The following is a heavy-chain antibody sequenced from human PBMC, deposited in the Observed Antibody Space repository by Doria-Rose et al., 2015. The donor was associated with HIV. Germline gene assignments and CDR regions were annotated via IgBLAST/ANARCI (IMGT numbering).Heavy chain of an antibody. CDR2: IFYTGST. Sequence: WIRQPPGKGLEYIGDIFYTGSTNYSPSLKSRVSISIDTSKNKFSLRLSSVTAADTAVYYCARVLSGTYDYWGQGTLVTVSS. V-gene: IGHV4-59*01. CDR3: ARVLSGTYDY. J-gene: IGHJ4*02. D-gene: IGHD1-26*01.